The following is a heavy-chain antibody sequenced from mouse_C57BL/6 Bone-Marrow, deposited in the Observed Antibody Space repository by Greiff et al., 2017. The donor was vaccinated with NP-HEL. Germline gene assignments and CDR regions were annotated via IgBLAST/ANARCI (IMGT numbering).Heavy chain of an antibody. D-gene: IGHD2-12*01. CDR3: TPYSNDPFDY. CDR1: GFNFIDYY. V-gene: IGHV14-1*01. J-gene: IGHJ2*01. Sequence: EVQRVEPGAELVRPGASVKLSCTASGFNFIDYYMHWVKQRLEQGLEWIGRIDPEDGVTAYAPKFQGKATMTADTSSNTAYLQLSSLTSEDTAVYYYTPYSNDPFDYWGQGTTLTVSA. CDR2: IDPEDGVT.